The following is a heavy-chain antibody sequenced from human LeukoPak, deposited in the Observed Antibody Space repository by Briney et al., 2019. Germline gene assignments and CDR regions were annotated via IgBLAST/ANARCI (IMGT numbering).Heavy chain of an antibody. V-gene: IGHV3-30*04. CDR1: GFTFNSYA. CDR3: ATPGGTSLVLYYFDY. CDR2: ISSDGNNG. D-gene: IGHD1-1*01. Sequence: GRSLRLSCAASGFTFNSYAMHWVRQAPGKGLEWVALISSDGNNGYYADSVKGRFTISRDNSKNTLYLQMNSLRPEDTAVYYCATPGGTSLVLYYFDYWGQGTLVTVSS. J-gene: IGHJ4*02.